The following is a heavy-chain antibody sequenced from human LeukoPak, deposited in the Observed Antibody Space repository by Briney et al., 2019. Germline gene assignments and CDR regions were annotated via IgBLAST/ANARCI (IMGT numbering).Heavy chain of an antibody. D-gene: IGHD3-3*01. CDR3: ARVPLGDFWSAIGPGMDV. J-gene: IGHJ6*02. CDR1: GVSISSYY. V-gene: IGHV4-59*01. CDR2: IYYSGST. Sequence: SETLSLTCTVSGVSISSYYWSWIRQPPGKGLEWIGYIYYSGSTNYNPSLKSRVTISVDTSKNQFSLKLSSVTAADTAVYYCARVPLGDFWSAIGPGMDVWGQGTTVTVSS.